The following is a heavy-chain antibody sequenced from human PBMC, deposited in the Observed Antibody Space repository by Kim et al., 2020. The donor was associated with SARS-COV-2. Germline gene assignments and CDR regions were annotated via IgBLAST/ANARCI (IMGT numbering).Heavy chain of an antibody. CDR1: GFTFSTYA. D-gene: IGHD6-13*01. CDR2: IGFAGRTT. CDR3: AKKGAGIASSLDY. J-gene: IGHJ4*02. Sequence: GGSLRLSCAPSGFTFSTYAMSWVRQAPEKGLEWVSTIGFAGRTTKYADAVKGRFSISRDNSKNTLYLQMNSLRAEDTAVYYCAKKGAGIASSLDYWGQGT. V-gene: IGHV3-23*01.